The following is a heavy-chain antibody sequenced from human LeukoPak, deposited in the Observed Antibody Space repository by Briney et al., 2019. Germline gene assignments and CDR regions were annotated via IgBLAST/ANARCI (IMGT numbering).Heavy chain of an antibody. V-gene: IGHV3-23*01. D-gene: IGHD2-2*01. Sequence: PGGSLRLSCAASGFTFSSYAMSWVRQAPGKGLEWVSAISGSGGSTYYADSVKGRFTISRDNSKNTLYLQMNSLRAEDTAVYYCAKASFVSSTSCYYVDVWGKGTTVTVSS. CDR1: GFTFSSYA. CDR3: AKASFVSSTSCYYVDV. CDR2: ISGSGGST. J-gene: IGHJ6*03.